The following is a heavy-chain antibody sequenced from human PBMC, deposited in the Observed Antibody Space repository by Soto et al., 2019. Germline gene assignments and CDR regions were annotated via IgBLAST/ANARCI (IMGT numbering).Heavy chain of an antibody. CDR2: IYIDDT. D-gene: IGHD1-1*01. J-gene: IGHJ4*02. CDR1: GYTFSSYG. V-gene: IGHV1-18*01. Sequence: QVQLEQSGTEVKKPGASVKVSCKASGYTFSSYGFSWMRQAPGQGLEWMGWIYIDDTKYAQNFQGRVTMTTDTSTSTGSMELRSLRPDDAAVYYCARDRDWNLDYWGQGTLVTVSS. CDR3: ARDRDWNLDY.